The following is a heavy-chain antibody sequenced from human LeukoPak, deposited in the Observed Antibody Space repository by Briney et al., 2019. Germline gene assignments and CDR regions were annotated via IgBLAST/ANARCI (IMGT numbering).Heavy chain of an antibody. Sequence: PGESLKISCKGSGYSFTSYWIGWVRQMPGKGLEWMGIIYPGDSDTRYSPSFQGQVTISADKSISTAYLQWSSLKASDTAMHYCARHVRSSSWYTGYGMDVWGKGTTVTVSS. V-gene: IGHV5-51*01. CDR3: ARHVRSSSWYTGYGMDV. D-gene: IGHD6-13*01. CDR1: GYSFTSYW. J-gene: IGHJ6*04. CDR2: IYPGDSDT.